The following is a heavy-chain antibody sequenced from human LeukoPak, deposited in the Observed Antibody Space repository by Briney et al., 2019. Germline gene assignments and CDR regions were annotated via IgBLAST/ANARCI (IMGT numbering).Heavy chain of an antibody. CDR2: ISAYNGNT. Sequence: ASVKVSCKASSYTFTNYAFAWVRQAPGQGLEWMGWISAYNGNTNYAQKLQGRVTMTTDTSTSTAYMELRSLRSDDTAVYYCARGLEWLTRRHTWFDPWGQGTLVTVSS. J-gene: IGHJ5*02. CDR3: ARGLEWLTRRHTWFDP. CDR1: SYTFTNYA. D-gene: IGHD3-3*01. V-gene: IGHV1-18*01.